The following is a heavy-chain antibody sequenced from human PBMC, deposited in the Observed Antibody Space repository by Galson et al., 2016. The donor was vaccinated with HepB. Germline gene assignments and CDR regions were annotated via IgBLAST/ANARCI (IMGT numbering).Heavy chain of an antibody. CDR1: GLTFNTAW. Sequence: SLRLSCAASGLTFNTAWMSWVRQAPGKGLEWVGRIKGKSDGGTTDYAAPVQGRFTISRDDSKNTLYLQMKSLKTEDTAVYYCTTEGYGTTWYYFDHWGQGTLVTVSS. CDR2: IKGKSDGGTT. J-gene: IGHJ4*02. CDR3: TTEGYGTTWYYFDH. D-gene: IGHD6-13*01. V-gene: IGHV3-15*01.